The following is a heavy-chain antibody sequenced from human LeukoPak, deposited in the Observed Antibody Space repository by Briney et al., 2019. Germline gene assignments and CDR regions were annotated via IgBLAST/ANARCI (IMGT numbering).Heavy chain of an antibody. Sequence: GGSLRLSCAASGFTVSSNYMSWVRQAPGKGLEWVSVIYAGGSTYYADSVKGRFTISRDNSKNTLYLQMNSLRVEDTAVYYCAREPILDSSGYYVGDYWGQGTLVTVSS. D-gene: IGHD3-22*01. CDR2: IYAGGST. J-gene: IGHJ4*02. V-gene: IGHV3-53*01. CDR1: GFTVSSNY. CDR3: AREPILDSSGYYVGDY.